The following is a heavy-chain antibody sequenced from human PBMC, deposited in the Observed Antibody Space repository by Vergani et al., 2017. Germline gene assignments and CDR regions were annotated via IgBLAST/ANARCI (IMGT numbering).Heavy chain of an antibody. CDR2: VSTGTKSQ. Sequence: QLVESGGGWVQPGGSLRLSCVVSGFDFSSYIMNWVRQAPGKGLEWVSFVSTGTKSQSYAESVKGRFTISRDSAKNSLYLQMDSLRAEDTAVYYCAXEYSSTSGLAFDFWGQGTKVTVSS. V-gene: IGHV3-48*01. CDR1: GFDFSSYI. J-gene: IGHJ3*01. D-gene: IGHD2-2*01. CDR3: AXEYSSTSGLAFDF.